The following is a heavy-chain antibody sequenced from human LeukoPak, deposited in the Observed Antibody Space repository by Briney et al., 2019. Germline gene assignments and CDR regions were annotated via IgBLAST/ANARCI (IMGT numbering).Heavy chain of an antibody. Sequence: GGSLRLSCAASGFTFSRSWMTWVRQAPGKGLEWVANIKEDGNEKYYADSLKRRFTISRDNAKNSLSLQMNSLRADDTALYYCARAKGSGWYSAFDIWGQSTSVTVSS. CDR2: IKEDGNEK. V-gene: IGHV3-7*03. J-gene: IGHJ3*02. CDR1: GFTFSRSW. CDR3: ARAKGSGWYSAFDI. D-gene: IGHD6-19*01.